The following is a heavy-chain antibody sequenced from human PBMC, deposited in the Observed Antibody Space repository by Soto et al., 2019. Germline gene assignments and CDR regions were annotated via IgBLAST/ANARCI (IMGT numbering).Heavy chain of an antibody. CDR1: GDSLSSYY. CDR2: VFDTGST. D-gene: IGHD2-2*01. CDR3: ARGPIVVLQAAWFDP. V-gene: IGHV4-59*01. Sequence: QEQLQESGPGLVKPSETLSLTCTVSGDSLSSYYWSWIRQPPGKGLEWIGCVFDTGSTDYNPALNSRVTISVDTDKNHCSLRLTSVTAADTAVYYCARGPIVVLQAAWFDPWGQGTLVTVSS. J-gene: IGHJ5*02.